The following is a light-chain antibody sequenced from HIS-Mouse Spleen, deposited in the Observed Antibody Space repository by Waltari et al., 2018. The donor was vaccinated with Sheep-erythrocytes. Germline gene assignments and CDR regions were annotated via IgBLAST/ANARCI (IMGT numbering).Light chain of an antibody. CDR3: CSYAGSYNHV. J-gene: IGLJ1*01. CDR2: DVS. Sequence: QSALTQPRSVSGSPGQSGTISCTGTSSDVGGYNYVSGYQQHPGKAPKLMIYDVSKRPSGGPVRFSGSKSSNTAPLTISGLQAEDEADYYCCSYAGSYNHVFATGTKVTVL. V-gene: IGLV2-11*01. CDR1: SSDVGGYNY.